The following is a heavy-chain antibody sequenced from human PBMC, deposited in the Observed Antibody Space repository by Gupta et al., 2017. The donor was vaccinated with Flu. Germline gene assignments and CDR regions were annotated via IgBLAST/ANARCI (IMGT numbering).Heavy chain of an antibody. D-gene: IGHD2-21*01. J-gene: IGHJ4*02. CDR3: ARFGHCGEGNCAGFDY. CDR2: IHYSGSS. V-gene: IGHV4-59*01. Sequence: QVQLQESGPGLVKPSETLSLTCTVSGGSISTYYWSWIRQPPGKGLEWITYIHYSGSSNYNPSLKSRVTISVDTSKNQFSLKLNSVTAADTAVYYCARFGHCGEGNCAGFDYWGQGTLVTVSS. CDR1: GGSISTYY.